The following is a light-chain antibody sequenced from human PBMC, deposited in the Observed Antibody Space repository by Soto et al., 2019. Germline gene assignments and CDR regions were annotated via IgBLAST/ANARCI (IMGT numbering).Light chain of an antibody. Sequence: DIVMTQSPDSLAVSLGERATINCKSSQSVLYSSNNKNYLAWYQQKPGQPPKLLIYWASARESGVPDRFSGSGSGTDFTLTISSVQAEDVAVYYCQQYYTTPSYTFGQGTKLEIK. J-gene: IGKJ2*01. CDR2: WAS. V-gene: IGKV4-1*01. CDR3: QQYYTTPSYT. CDR1: QSVLYSSNNKNY.